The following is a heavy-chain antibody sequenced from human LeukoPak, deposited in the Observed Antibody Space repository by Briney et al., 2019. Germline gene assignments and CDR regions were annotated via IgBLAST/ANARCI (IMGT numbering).Heavy chain of an antibody. CDR3: ARGPSIYHY. Sequence: ASVKVSCKASGYTFTHSGINWVRQAPGQGLEWMGWVSAYSGTTNYAQKFQGRVIMTTDTSTTTAYMELRGLRSDDTAVYYCARGPSIYHYWGQGTLVTVSS. J-gene: IGHJ4*02. CDR2: VSAYSGTT. D-gene: IGHD3-3*02. V-gene: IGHV1-18*01. CDR1: GYTFTHSG.